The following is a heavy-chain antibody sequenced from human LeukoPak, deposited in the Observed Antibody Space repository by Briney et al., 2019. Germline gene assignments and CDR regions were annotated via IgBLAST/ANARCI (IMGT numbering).Heavy chain of an antibody. J-gene: IGHJ4*02. Sequence: GGSLRLSCAASGFTFSDFWMHWVRQAPGKGLVWVSIINTDTRGTYYADSVKGRFTISRDNAKNTLYLQMNSLRAEDTAVYYCARAGAYRFDYWGQGTLVTVSS. CDR3: ARAGAYRFDY. V-gene: IGHV3-74*01. CDR2: INTDTRGT. D-gene: IGHD3-16*01. CDR1: GFTFSDFW.